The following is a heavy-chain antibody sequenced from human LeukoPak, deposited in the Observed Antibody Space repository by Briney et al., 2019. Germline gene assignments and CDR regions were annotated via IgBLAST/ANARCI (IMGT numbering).Heavy chain of an antibody. V-gene: IGHV1-18*01. CDR2: INTYSGYT. J-gene: IGHJ4*02. D-gene: IGHD1-26*01. Sequence: ASVKVSCKASGYTFTNFGVSWVRQAPGQGLEWVAWINTYSGYTNSAQNLQGRLTMTTDTSTSTAYMELRSLRSDDTAVYYCARDSYSGSYDYWGQGTLVTVSS. CDR3: ARDSYSGSYDY. CDR1: GYTFTNFG.